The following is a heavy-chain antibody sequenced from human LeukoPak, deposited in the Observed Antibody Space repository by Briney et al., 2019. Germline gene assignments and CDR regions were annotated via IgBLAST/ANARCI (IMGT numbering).Heavy chain of an antibody. Sequence: SESLSLTCTVSGASVRSYDWSWIRQPPGKGLEWVVYIHYTGTTDYIPSLASRVTMSVDTSQNQFSLKLSSVTAADTAVYYCASMALDGSGSYSLDYWGQGTLVTVSS. D-gene: IGHD3-10*01. V-gene: IGHV4-59*02. CDR2: IHYTGTT. CDR1: GASVRSYD. CDR3: ASMALDGSGSYSLDY. J-gene: IGHJ4*02.